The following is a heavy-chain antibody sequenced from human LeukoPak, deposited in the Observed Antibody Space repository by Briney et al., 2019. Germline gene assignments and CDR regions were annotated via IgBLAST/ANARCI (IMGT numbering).Heavy chain of an antibody. D-gene: IGHD3-10*01. CDR3: AREGSGSHYNVVLDY. J-gene: IGHJ4*02. V-gene: IGHV3-21*01. CDR2: ISDSSSYI. CDR1: GFSFSSYT. Sequence: GGSLILSCAASGFSFSSYTMSWVRQAPGKGLEWVSSISDSSSYIYNADSVKGRFTISRDNAKNSLYLQVNSLRAEDTAVYYCAREGSGSHYNVVLDYWGQGTLVTVSS.